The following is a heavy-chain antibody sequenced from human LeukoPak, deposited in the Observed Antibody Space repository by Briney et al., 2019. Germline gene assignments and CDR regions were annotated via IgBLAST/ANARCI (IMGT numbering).Heavy chain of an antibody. V-gene: IGHV3-23*01. Sequence: GGSLRLSCAASGFTFSSYAMSWVRQAPGKGLEWVSGISDSGGAGSTYYADSVKGRFTISRDNSKNTLYLQMNSRRAEDTALFYCAKENSGSYPDAFDIWGQGTMVTVSS. D-gene: IGHD1-26*01. CDR3: AKENSGSYPDAFDI. CDR1: GFTFSSYA. J-gene: IGHJ3*02. CDR2: ISDSGGAGST.